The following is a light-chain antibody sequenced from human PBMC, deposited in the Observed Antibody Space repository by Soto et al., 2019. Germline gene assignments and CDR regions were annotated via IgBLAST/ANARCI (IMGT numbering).Light chain of an antibody. J-gene: IGLJ2*01. Sequence: QLVLTQPPSVSGAPGQRVTISCTGSTSNIGTNYDVHWYQQFPGTAPNLLIYGSSNRPSGVPDRFSGSKAGTSASLAITGLRAEDEAVYYCQSYDSSLSGFVVFGGGTKLTVL. V-gene: IGLV1-40*01. CDR2: GSS. CDR3: QSYDSSLSGFVV. CDR1: TSNIGTNYD.